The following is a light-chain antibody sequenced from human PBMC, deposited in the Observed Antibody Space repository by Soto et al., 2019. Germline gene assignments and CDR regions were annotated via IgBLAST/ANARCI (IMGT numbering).Light chain of an antibody. CDR1: QSISSW. CDR2: KAS. V-gene: IGKV1-5*03. Sequence: DIQMTQSPSTLSASVGDRVTITCRARQSISSWLAWYQQKPGKAPKLLIYKASSLGYGVPSRFSGSGAGTEFTLTISSLQPDDFATYYCQQYNTYETFGQGTKVEIK. J-gene: IGKJ1*01. CDR3: QQYNTYET.